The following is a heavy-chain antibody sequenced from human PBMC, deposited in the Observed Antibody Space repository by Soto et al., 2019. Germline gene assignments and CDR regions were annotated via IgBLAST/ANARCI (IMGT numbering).Heavy chain of an antibody. V-gene: IGHV3-74*01. CDR1: GFTFSSYW. J-gene: IGHJ4*02. CDR2: VSSDGSST. Sequence: EVQLVESGGGLVQPGGSLRLSCAASGFTFSSYWMNWVRQAPGKGLVWVSRVSSDGSSTNYADSVEGRFTISRDNAKNTLYLQMDSLRAEDTAVYYCTTTRMVGAVDYWGQGTLVTVSS. D-gene: IGHD1-26*01. CDR3: TTTRMVGAVDY.